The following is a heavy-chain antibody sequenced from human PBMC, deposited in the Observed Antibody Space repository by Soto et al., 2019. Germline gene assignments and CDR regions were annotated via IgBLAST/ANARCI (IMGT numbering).Heavy chain of an antibody. D-gene: IGHD3-22*01. CDR1: GLTLSTSS. V-gene: IGHV3-48*01. CDR3: GKVADSGYYTVDR. CDR2: IRRHTSVT. Sequence: EVQLVESGGMLVQPGGSLRLSCAASGLTLSTSSMNWVRQAPGKGLEWISDIRRHTSVTAYSDSVKGRFTISRDSAKNSLYLPMDSLRVEDTAVYYSGKVADSGYYTVDRWGQGTLVTVSP. J-gene: IGHJ5*02.